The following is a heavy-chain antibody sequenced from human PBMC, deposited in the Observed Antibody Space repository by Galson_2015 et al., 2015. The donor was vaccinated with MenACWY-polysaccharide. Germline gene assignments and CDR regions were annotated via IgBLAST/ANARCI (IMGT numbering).Heavy chain of an antibody. CDR3: ARDPYHIEATDQFHY. CDR1: GFAFSSHA. CDR2: ITGDDSTS. V-gene: IGHV3-23*01. Sequence: SLRLSCAASGFAFSSHAMGWVRRAPEKGLEWVSSITGDDSTSFYADSVRGRFTLSKDNSQNTLFLQMNSLRAEDTGLYYCARDPYHIEATDQFHYGGQGTLVTVS. J-gene: IGHJ4*02. D-gene: IGHD2-21*01.